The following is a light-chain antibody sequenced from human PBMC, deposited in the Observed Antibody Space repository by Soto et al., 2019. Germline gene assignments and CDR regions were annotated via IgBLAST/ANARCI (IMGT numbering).Light chain of an antibody. CDR1: GAGYD. CDR2: NNN. J-gene: IGLJ2*01. CDR3: QSYDRSLSGVV. V-gene: IGLV1-40*01. Sequence: QAVLTQPPSVSGAPGQRVTISCTGIGAGYDVHWYQHLPGTAPKLLIYNNNYRPSGVPDRFSGSKSGTSASLAITGLQADDEADYYCQSYDRSLSGVVFGGGTQLTVL.